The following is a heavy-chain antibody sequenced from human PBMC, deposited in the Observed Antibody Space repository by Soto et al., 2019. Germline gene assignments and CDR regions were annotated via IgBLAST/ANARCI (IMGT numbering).Heavy chain of an antibody. D-gene: IGHD1-26*01. J-gene: IGHJ5*02. V-gene: IGHV1-3*04. Sequence: QVQLVQSGAELRKPGASVKLSCKASGYTFTDFAIHWLRQAAGQSLDWVGWINTGTANTKYSQKFQDRVTITSDTSATTAYMELSSLTSEDTAVYYCARDWSYYWLDPWGQGTLVTVSS. CDR2: INTGTANT. CDR3: ARDWSYYWLDP. CDR1: GYTFTDFA.